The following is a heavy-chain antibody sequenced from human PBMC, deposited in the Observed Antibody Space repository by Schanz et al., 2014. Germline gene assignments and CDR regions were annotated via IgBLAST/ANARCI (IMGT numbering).Heavy chain of an antibody. CDR3: ARDEGRDGYNLAFDV. CDR2: ISGSGAGT. J-gene: IGHJ3*01. V-gene: IGHV3-23*04. Sequence: EVQLVESGGGLVQPGGSLRLSCAASGFIFSNFAMEWVRQAPGKGLEWVSAISGSGAGTYYADSVKGRFTFSRDNSKNTLYLQINSLRPEDTALYFCARDEGRDGYNLAFDVGGQGTLVTVSS. CDR1: GFIFSNFA. D-gene: IGHD5-12*01.